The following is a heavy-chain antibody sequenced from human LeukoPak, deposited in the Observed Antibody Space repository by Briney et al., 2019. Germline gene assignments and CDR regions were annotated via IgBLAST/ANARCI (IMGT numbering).Heavy chain of an antibody. CDR2: FDPEHGET. CDR3: ARNPPRTGDFNS. V-gene: IGHV1-24*01. Sequence: GASVKVSCKVSRYTLNELSMHWVRQAPGKGLEWMGGFDPEHGETNYAQRFQGRVTLTEDTSTDTAYMELSALTSEDTAVYYCARNPPRTGDFNSWGQGALVTVSS. D-gene: IGHD7-27*01. J-gene: IGHJ4*02. CDR1: RYTLNELS.